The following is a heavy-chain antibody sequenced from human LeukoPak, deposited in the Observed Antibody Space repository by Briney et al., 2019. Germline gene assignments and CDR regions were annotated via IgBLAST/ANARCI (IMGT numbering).Heavy chain of an antibody. CDR3: ARGQSRYFDWYLGFFDY. Sequence: PGGSLRLSCAASGFTFSSYMNWVRQALGKGLECVSSICSTSSYIYYADSVKVRFTISRDNAKNSLYLQMNSLRADDTAVYYCARGQSRYFDWYLGFFDYWGQGTLVTVSS. J-gene: IGHJ4*02. CDR1: GFTFSSY. CDR2: ICSTSSYI. D-gene: IGHD3-9*01. V-gene: IGHV3-21*01.